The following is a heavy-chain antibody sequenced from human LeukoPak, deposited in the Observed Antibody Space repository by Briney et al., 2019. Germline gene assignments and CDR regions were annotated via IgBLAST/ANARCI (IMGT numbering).Heavy chain of an antibody. CDR3: ARRDSGFEFFDY. D-gene: IGHD5-12*01. V-gene: IGHV5-51*01. Sequence: GESLKISCKGSGYSFTSYWIGWVRQMPGKGLEWMGIIYPGDSDTRYSPSFQGQVTISADKFLTTAYPQWSSLEASDSVMYYCARRDSGFEFFDYWGQGTLVTVSS. CDR2: IYPGDSDT. J-gene: IGHJ4*02. CDR1: GYSFTSYW.